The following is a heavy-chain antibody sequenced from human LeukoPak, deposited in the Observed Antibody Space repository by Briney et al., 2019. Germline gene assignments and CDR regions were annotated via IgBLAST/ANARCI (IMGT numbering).Heavy chain of an antibody. CDR1: GYTFTGYY. D-gene: IGHD3-22*01. CDR3: ATALGGYDSSGFTNLLDRYYFDY. V-gene: IGHV1-2*02. J-gene: IGHJ4*02. Sequence: EASVKVSCKASGYTFTGYYMHWVRQAPGQGLEWMGWINPNSGGTNYAQKFQGRVTMTMDMSISTAYMELSRLRSDDTAVYYCATALGGYDSSGFTNLLDRYYFDYWGQGTLVTVSS. CDR2: INPNSGGT.